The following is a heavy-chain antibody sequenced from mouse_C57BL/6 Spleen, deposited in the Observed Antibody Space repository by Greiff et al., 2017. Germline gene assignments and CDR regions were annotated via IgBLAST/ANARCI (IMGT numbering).Heavy chain of an antibody. D-gene: IGHD3-2*02. Sequence: VKLMESGPGLVAPSQSLSITCTVSGFSLTSYGVDWVRQSPGKGLEWLGVIWGVGSTNYNSALKSRLSISKDNYKSQVFLKMNSLQTDDTAMYYCASHSSGLYYAMDYWGQGTSVTVSS. CDR2: IWGVGST. CDR1: GFSLTSYG. J-gene: IGHJ4*01. CDR3: ASHSSGLYYAMDY. V-gene: IGHV2-6*01.